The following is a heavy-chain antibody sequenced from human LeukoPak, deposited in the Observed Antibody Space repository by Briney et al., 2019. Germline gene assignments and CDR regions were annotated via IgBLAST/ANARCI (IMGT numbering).Heavy chain of an antibody. CDR2: IKQDGSEK. J-gene: IGHJ4*02. Sequence: GGSLRLSCAASGFTFSSYWMSWVRQAPGKGLEWVANIKQDGSEKYYVDSVKGRFTISRDNAKNSLYPQMNSLRAEDTAVYYCARGRFGELSLYYFDYWGQGTLVTVSS. CDR3: ARGRFGELSLYYFDY. D-gene: IGHD3-10*01. CDR1: GFTFSSYW. V-gene: IGHV3-7*01.